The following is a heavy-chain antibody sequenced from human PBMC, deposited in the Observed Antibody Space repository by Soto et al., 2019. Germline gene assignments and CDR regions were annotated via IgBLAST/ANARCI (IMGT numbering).Heavy chain of an antibody. D-gene: IGHD6-13*01. V-gene: IGHV3-74*01. CDR3: ARVLSWFLDAFDI. J-gene: IGHJ3*02. Sequence: GGSLRLSCAASGFTFSSYWMHWVRQAPGKGLVWVSRINSDGSSTSYADSVKGRFTISRDNAKNTLYLQMDSLRAEDTAVYYCARVLSWFLDAFDIWGQGTMVTVSS. CDR2: INSDGSST. CDR1: GFTFSSYW.